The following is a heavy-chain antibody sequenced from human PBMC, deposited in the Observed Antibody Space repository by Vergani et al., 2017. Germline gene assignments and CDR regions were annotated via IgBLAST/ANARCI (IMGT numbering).Heavy chain of an antibody. D-gene: IGHD1-14*01. CDR3: ARDQSRSDAFDI. CDR2: INSDGSST. CDR1: VFTFSIYW. J-gene: IGHJ3*02. Sequence: EVQLVESGGGLFQPGGSLRLSCAASVFTFSIYWMLWVRQAPVKGLVWVSRINSDGSSTSYADSVKGRCTSSRDNAKNTLYLQMNSLRAEDTAVYYCARDQSRSDAFDIWGQGTMVTVSS. V-gene: IGHV3-74*01.